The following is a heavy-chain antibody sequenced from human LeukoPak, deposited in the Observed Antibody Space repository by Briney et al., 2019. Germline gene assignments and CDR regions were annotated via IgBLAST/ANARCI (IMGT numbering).Heavy chain of an antibody. CDR1: GFTFAEYS. Sequence: PPGGSLRLSCSASGFTFAEYSMHWVRQAPGKGLEWVSVINRNGGAIQYADSVKGRFIISRDNSKNSLYLQMNSLRTEDTALYYCTKEHSSGWPTIDCWGQGTLVTVSP. V-gene: IGHV3-43*01. J-gene: IGHJ4*02. CDR2: INRNGGAI. CDR3: TKEHSSGWPTIDC. D-gene: IGHD6-19*01.